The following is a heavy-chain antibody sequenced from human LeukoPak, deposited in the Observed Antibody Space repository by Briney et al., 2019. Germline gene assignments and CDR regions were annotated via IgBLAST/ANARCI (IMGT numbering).Heavy chain of an antibody. CDR3: ARTMADAFDI. J-gene: IGHJ3*02. D-gene: IGHD3-10*01. V-gene: IGHV4-61*02. Sequence: SETLSLTCTVSGGSISSGSYYWSWIRQPAGKGLEWIGRIYTSGSTNYNPSLKSRVTISVDTSKNQFSLKLSSVTAADTAVYYCARTMADAFDIWGQGTMVTVSS. CDR1: GGSISSGSYY. CDR2: IYTSGST.